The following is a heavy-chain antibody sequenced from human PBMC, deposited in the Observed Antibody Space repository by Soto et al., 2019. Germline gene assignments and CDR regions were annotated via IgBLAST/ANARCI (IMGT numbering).Heavy chain of an antibody. CDR3: SRHRRIYYEMDV. CDR2: IDPSDPSDSYT. J-gene: IGHJ6*02. V-gene: IGHV5-10-1*01. Sequence: GSLQLSLTGSGYGFTSYFMSWERRMPGKGLGWIWRIDPSDPSDSYTKYSPSFQGHGTISADKSINTSYLLCTSLQASDTAMYYCSRHRRIYYEMDVCGQGTTVTVSS. CDR1: GYGFTSYF.